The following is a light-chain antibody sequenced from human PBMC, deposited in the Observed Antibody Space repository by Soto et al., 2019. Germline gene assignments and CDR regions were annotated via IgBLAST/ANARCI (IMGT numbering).Light chain of an antibody. Sequence: QSALTQPASVSGSPGQSIAISCTGTSSDVGGYNHVSWYQQQPGEAPKLMIYDVNNRPSGVSNRFSGSKSGNTASLTISGLQADDEGDYYCSSFSSISTFAFGGGTKLTVL. CDR2: DVN. CDR3: SSFSSISTFA. J-gene: IGLJ2*01. V-gene: IGLV2-14*01. CDR1: SSDVGGYNH.